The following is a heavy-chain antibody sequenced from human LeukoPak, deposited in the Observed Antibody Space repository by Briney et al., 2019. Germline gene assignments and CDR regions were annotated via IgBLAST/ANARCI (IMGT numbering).Heavy chain of an antibody. CDR1: GFTFDDYA. D-gene: IGHD6-19*01. J-gene: IGHJ4*02. CDR2: ISWNSGSI. V-gene: IGHV3-9*01. Sequence: GGSLRLSCAASGFTFDDYAMHWVRQAPGKGLEWVSGISWNSGSIGYADSVKGRFTISRDNAKNSLYLQMNSLRAEDTALYYCAKATVAVAGSVFDYWGRGTLVTVSS. CDR3: AKATVAVAGSVFDY.